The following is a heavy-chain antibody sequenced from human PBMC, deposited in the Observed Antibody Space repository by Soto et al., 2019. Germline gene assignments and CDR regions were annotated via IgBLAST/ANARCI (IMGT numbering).Heavy chain of an antibody. J-gene: IGHJ5*02. CDR3: ARDSSDFWSGEKYNWFDP. CDR2: ISYDGSNK. D-gene: IGHD3-3*01. CDR1: GFTFSSYA. Sequence: GGSLRLSCAASGFTFSSYAMHWVRQAPGKGLEWVAVISYDGSNKYYADSVKGRFTISRDNSKNTLYLQMNSLRAEDTAVYYCARDSSDFWSGEKYNWFDPWGQGT. V-gene: IGHV3-30-3*01.